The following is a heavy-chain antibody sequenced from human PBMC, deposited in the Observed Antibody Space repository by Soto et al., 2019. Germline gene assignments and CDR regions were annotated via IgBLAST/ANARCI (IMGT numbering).Heavy chain of an antibody. CDR3: AGPRIAAAGKALGNYYYYGMDV. D-gene: IGHD6-13*01. Sequence: SVKVSCKASGGTFSSYAISWVRQAPGQGLEWMGGIIPIFGTANYAQKFQGRVTVTADESTSTAYMELSSLRSEDTAVYYCAGPRIAAAGKALGNYYYYGMDVWGQGTTVTVSS. V-gene: IGHV1-69*13. J-gene: IGHJ6*02. CDR1: GGTFSSYA. CDR2: IIPIFGTA.